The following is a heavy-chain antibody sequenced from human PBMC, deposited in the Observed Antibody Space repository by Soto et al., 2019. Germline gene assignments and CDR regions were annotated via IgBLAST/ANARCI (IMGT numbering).Heavy chain of an antibody. CDR3: ARHYMRYSSSSYYFDY. J-gene: IGHJ4*02. Sequence: SETLSLTCTVSGGSISSYYWSWIRQPPGKGLEWIGYIYYSGSTNYNPSLKSRVTISVDTSKNQFSLKLSSVTAADTSLYYCARHYMRYSSSSYYFDYWGQGTLVTVSS. V-gene: IGHV4-59*08. D-gene: IGHD6-13*01. CDR2: IYYSGST. CDR1: GGSISSYY.